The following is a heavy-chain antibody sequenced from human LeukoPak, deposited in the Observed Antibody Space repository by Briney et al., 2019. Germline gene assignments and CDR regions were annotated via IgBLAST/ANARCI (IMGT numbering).Heavy chain of an antibody. CDR1: GGSFSGYY. CDR2: INHSGST. V-gene: IGHV4-34*01. J-gene: IGHJ3*02. CDR3: ARGRWDYYGTLDAFDI. D-gene: IGHD3-10*01. Sequence: KPSETLSLTCAVYGGSFSGYYWSWIRQPPGKGPEWIGEINHSGSTNYNPSLKSRVTISVDTSKNQFSLKLSSVTAADTAVYCCARGRWDYYGTLDAFDIWGQGTMVTVSS.